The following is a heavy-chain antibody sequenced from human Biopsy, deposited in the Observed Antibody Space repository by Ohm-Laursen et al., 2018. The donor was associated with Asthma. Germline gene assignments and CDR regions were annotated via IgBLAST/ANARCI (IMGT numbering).Heavy chain of an antibody. V-gene: IGHV3-53*01. CDR3: ARGDSSNWSHYYFDY. D-gene: IGHD3-22*01. CDR1: GFAVSRDH. J-gene: IGHJ4*02. CDR2: IYSGGTS. Sequence: SLRLSCTASGFAVSRDHMFWVRQAPGKGLEWVSVIYSGGTSHTADSVGGRFTISRDYSKNMLYLQMHSLRAEDTAVYYCARGDSSNWSHYYFDYWGQGTLVTVSS.